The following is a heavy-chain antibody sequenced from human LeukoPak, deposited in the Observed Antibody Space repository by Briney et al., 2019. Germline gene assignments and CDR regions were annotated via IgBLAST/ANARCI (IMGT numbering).Heavy chain of an antibody. Sequence: ASVKVSCKASGYTFTGYYMHWVRQAPGQGLEWMGWINPNSGGTNYAQKFQGRVTMTRDTSISTAYMELSRLRSDDTAVYYCARDPLKSSIAAAGTWWFDPWGQGTLVTVSS. CDR2: INPNSGGT. D-gene: IGHD6-13*01. J-gene: IGHJ5*02. CDR3: ARDPLKSSIAAAGTWWFDP. V-gene: IGHV1-2*02. CDR1: GYTFTGYY.